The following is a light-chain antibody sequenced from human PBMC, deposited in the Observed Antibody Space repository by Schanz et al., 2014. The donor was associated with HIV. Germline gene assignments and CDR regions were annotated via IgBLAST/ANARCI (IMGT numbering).Light chain of an antibody. CDR1: SSDVGAYKY. V-gene: IGLV2-14*03. CDR2: DVN. CDR3: SSYTTNRTMA. Sequence: QSALTQPASVSGSPGQWITISCTGTSSDVGAYKYVSWYQQHPGKAPKLMIYDVNNRPSGVSDRFSGSKSGNTASLTISGLQADDEGDYYCSSYTTNRTMAFGGGTKLTVL. J-gene: IGLJ2*01.